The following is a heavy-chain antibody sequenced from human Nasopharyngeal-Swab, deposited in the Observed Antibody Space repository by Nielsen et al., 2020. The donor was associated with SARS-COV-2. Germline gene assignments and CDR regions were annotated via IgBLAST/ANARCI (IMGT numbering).Heavy chain of an antibody. J-gene: IGHJ4*02. CDR1: GFTFSSYA. CDR3: AKSKMHSSGWGDLDY. CDR2: ISGSGGST. D-gene: IGHD6-19*01. V-gene: IGHV3-23*01. Sequence: GGSLRLSCAASGFTFSSYAMSWVRHAPGKGLEWVSAISGSGGSTYYADSVKGRFTISRDNSKNTLYLQMNSLRAEDTAVYYCAKSKMHSSGWGDLDYWGQGTLVTVSS.